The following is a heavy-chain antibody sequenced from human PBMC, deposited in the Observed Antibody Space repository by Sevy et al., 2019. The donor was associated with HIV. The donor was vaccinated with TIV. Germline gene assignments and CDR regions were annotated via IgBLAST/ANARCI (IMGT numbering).Heavy chain of an antibody. Sequence: GGSLRLSCAASGFPFSTYAMHWVRQAPGKGLEWVAVIWYDGSNNYHADSVKGRFTISRDNSKNTLYLQMDSQRAADTAVYYCAKSGRIVVAGTTNYFDSWGQGTLVTVSS. V-gene: IGHV3-33*06. CDR2: IWYDGSNN. J-gene: IGHJ4*02. D-gene: IGHD6-19*01. CDR3: AKSGRIVVAGTTNYFDS. CDR1: GFPFSTYA.